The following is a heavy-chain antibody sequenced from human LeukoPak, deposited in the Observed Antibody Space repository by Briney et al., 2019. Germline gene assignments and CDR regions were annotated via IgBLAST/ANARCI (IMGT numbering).Heavy chain of an antibody. CDR2: ITAGGDQT. Sequence: GGSLRLSCAASGFSFSSEVMHWVRQAPGKGPEYVSTITAGGDQTYDAESVKGRLTISRDNSKGTLYLQMGSLRVEDTAVYYCVRDYSATHAFDYWGQGTLVTVSS. V-gene: IGHV3-64*02. CDR3: VRDYSATHAFDY. J-gene: IGHJ4*02. D-gene: IGHD1-26*01. CDR1: GFSFSSEV.